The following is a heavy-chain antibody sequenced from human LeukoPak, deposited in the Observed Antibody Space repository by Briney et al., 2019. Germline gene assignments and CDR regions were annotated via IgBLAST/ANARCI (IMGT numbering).Heavy chain of an antibody. CDR1: GGSISSSSYY. CDR3: ARDTVLSYYYGSGSPLDY. D-gene: IGHD3-10*01. V-gene: IGHV4-39*07. J-gene: IGHJ4*02. Sequence: SETLSLTCTVSGGSISSSSYYWGWIRQPPGKGLEWIGSIYYSGSTYYNPSLKSRVTISVDTSKNQFSLKLSSVTAAVTAVYYCARDTVLSYYYGSGSPLDYWGQGTLVTVSS. CDR2: IYYSGST.